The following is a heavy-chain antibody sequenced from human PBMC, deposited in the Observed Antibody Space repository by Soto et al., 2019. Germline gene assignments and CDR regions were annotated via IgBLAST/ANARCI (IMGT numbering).Heavy chain of an antibody. CDR1: GDSVSSNSAA. CDR3: AGTTSHQWYYMDV. V-gene: IGHV6-1*01. D-gene: IGHD1-7*01. Sequence: SQTLSLTCAISGDSVSSNSAAWNWIRLSPSRGLEWLARTYYRSRWYNDYAVSVRSRITVNPDTSKNQFSLQLTSVTPVDMAVYYCAGTTSHQWYYMDVWGKGTTVTVSS. J-gene: IGHJ6*03. CDR2: TYYRSRWYN.